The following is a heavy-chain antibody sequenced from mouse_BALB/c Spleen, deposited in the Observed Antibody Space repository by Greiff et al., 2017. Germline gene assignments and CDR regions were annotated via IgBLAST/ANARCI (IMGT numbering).Heavy chain of an antibody. CDR3: ARRKDSSGYFDY. Sequence: EVKVVESGGDLVKPGGSLKLSCAASGFTFSSYGMSWVRQTPDKRLEWVATISSGGSYTYYPDSVKGRFTISRDNAKNTLYLQMSSLKSEDTAMYYCARRKDSSGYFDYWGQGTTLTVSS. CDR2: ISSGGSYT. CDR1: GFTFSSYG. J-gene: IGHJ2*01. V-gene: IGHV5-6*02. D-gene: IGHD3-2*01.